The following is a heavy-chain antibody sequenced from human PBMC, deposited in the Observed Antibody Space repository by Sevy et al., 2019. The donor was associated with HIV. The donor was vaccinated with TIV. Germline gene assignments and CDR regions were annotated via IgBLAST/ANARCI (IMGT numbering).Heavy chain of an antibody. CDR3: ARRYGDYYYYYMDV. CDR1: GGSISSYY. D-gene: IGHD4-17*01. V-gene: IGHV4-59*08. J-gene: IGHJ6*03. Sequence: SETLSLTCTVSGGSISSYYWSWIRQPPGKGLEWIGYIYYSGSTNYNPSLKSRVTISVDTSKNQFSLKLSSVTAADTAVYYCARRYGDYYYYYMDVWGKGTTVTVFS. CDR2: IYYSGST.